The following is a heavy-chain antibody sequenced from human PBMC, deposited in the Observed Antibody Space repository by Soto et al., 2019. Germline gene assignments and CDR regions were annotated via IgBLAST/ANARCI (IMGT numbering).Heavy chain of an antibody. J-gene: IGHJ4*02. CDR1: GFSFASFA. CDR3: AKWSYLDY. D-gene: IGHD3-3*01. Sequence: DVRLAESGGGLVQPGGSLRLSCTTSGFSFASFAMTWVRQAPGKGLERVATISGRDGKTYYADSVKGRFSISRDTSRNTLYLQMNSLRADDTAIYYCAKWSYLDYWGQGTRVTVSS. V-gene: IGHV3-23*04. CDR2: ISGRDGKT.